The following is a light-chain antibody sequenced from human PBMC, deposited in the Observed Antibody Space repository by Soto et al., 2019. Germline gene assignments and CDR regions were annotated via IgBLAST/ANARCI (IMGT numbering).Light chain of an antibody. J-gene: IGKJ1*01. CDR2: GAS. Sequence: DIVLTQSPGTLSLSPGERATLSCRASQSVSRYLAWYQQKPGQAPRLLIYGASSRATGIPDRFSGSGSGTEFTLTISRLEPEDFAVYYCQQYRRSPWTFGQGTKVEIK. V-gene: IGKV3-20*01. CDR1: QSVSRY. CDR3: QQYRRSPWT.